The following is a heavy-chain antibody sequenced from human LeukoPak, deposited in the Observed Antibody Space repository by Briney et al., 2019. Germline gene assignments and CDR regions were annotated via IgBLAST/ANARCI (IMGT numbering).Heavy chain of an antibody. CDR2: ISSSSSYI. CDR1: GFTFSSYS. Sequence: PGGSLRLSCAASGFTFSSYSMNWVRQAPGKGLEWVSSISSSSSYIYYADSVKGRFTISRDNAKNSLYLKMNSLRAEDTAVYYCARDPIVVVTAGGYFDYWGQGTLVTVSS. CDR3: ARDPIVVVTAGGYFDY. V-gene: IGHV3-21*01. J-gene: IGHJ4*02. D-gene: IGHD2-21*02.